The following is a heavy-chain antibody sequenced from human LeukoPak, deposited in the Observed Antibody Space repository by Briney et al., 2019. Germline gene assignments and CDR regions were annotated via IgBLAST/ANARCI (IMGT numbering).Heavy chain of an antibody. D-gene: IGHD3-3*01. CDR3: ARGDDFRSGLNWFDP. CDR2: INHIGIT. J-gene: IGHJ5*02. Sequence: SETLSLTCAVYGGSFSGYYWSWIRQPPGKGLEWIAEINHIGITNYNPSLKSRVTISVDTSKNQFSLKRSSVTAADTAVYYCARGDDFRSGLNWFDPWGQGTLVTVSS. CDR1: GGSFSGYY. V-gene: IGHV4-34*01.